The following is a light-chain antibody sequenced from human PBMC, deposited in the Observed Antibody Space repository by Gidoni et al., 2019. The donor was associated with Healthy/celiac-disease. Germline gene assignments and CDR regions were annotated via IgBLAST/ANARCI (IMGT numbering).Light chain of an antibody. CDR3: QSYDSSLSGYYV. J-gene: IGLJ1*01. CDR2: GNS. CDR1: SSNIGAGYD. Sequence: QSVLTQPPSVSGSPGQRVTISCTGSSSNIGAGYDVHWYQQIPGTAHKLLIYGNSNRPSGVPDRFSGSKSGTSASLAITGLQAEDEADYYCQSYDSSLSGYYVFGTGTKVTVL. V-gene: IGLV1-40*01.